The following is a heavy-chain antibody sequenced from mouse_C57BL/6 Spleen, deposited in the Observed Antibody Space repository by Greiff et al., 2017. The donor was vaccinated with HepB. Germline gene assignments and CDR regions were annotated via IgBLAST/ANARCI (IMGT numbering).Heavy chain of an antibody. V-gene: IGHV5-17*01. J-gene: IGHJ2*01. CDR3: ARRYQHYFDY. Sequence: EVNLLESGGGLVKPGGSLKLSCAASGFTFSDYGMHWVRQAPEKGLEWVAYISSGSSTIYYADTVKGRFTISRDNAKNTLFLQMTSLRSEDAAMYYCARRYQHYFDYWGQGTTLTVSS. CDR2: ISSGSSTI. D-gene: IGHD1-1*01. CDR1: GFTFSDYG.